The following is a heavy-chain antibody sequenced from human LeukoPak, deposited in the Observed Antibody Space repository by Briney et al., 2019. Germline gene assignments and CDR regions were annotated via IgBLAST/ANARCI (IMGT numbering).Heavy chain of an antibody. D-gene: IGHD6-19*01. J-gene: IGHJ4*02. V-gene: IGHV3-30*18. Sequence: GGSLRLSGAASGFTLSSYGMHWVRQAPGKGLEWVAVISYDGSNKYYADSVKGRFTISRDNSKNTLYLQMNSLRAEDTAVYYCAKEFLSEAVAYFDYWGQGTLVTVSS. CDR3: AKEFLSEAVAYFDY. CDR1: GFTLSSYG. CDR2: ISYDGSNK.